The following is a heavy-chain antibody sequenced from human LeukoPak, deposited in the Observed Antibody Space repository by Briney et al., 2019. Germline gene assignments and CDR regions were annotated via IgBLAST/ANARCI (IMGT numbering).Heavy chain of an antibody. Sequence: PGGSLRLSCAASGFTFDDYAMHWVRQAPGKGLEWVSGISWSSGSIGYADSVKGRFTISRDNAKNSLYLQMNSLRAEDTALYYCAKDILAEAGGYFDYWGQGTLVTVSS. CDR1: GFTFDDYA. D-gene: IGHD3-3*02. CDR2: ISWSSGSI. J-gene: IGHJ4*02. V-gene: IGHV3-9*01. CDR3: AKDILAEAGGYFDY.